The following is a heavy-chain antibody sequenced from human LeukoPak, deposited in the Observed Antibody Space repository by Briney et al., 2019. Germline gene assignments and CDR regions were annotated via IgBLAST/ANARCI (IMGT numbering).Heavy chain of an antibody. V-gene: IGHV4-34*01. D-gene: IGHD4-17*01. CDR1: GGSLSDYY. CDR2: ISHSEST. Sequence: SETLSLTCAVYGGSLSDYYWNWIRQPPGKGLEWIGEISHSESTNYNPSLKSRVTISVDTSKNQFSLKLSSVTAADTAMYYCAVYGLRRLVDYWGQGTLITVSS. J-gene: IGHJ4*02. CDR3: AVYGLRRLVDY.